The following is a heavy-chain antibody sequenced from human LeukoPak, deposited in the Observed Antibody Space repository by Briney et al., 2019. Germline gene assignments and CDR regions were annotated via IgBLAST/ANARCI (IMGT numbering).Heavy chain of an antibody. J-gene: IGHJ6*02. Sequence: GGSLRLSCAASGFTFDDYAMHWVRQAPGKGLEWVSGISWNSGRIGYADSVKGRFTISRDNAKNSLYLQMNSLRAEDTALYYCAKDMGCGGDCYPPYYYYGMDVWGQGTTVTVSS. V-gene: IGHV3-9*01. CDR3: AKDMGCGGDCYPPYYYYGMDV. D-gene: IGHD2-21*02. CDR2: ISWNSGRI. CDR1: GFTFDDYA.